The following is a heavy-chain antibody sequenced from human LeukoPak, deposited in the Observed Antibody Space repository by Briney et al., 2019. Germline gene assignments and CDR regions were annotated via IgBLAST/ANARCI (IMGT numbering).Heavy chain of an antibody. V-gene: IGHV3-48*01. D-gene: IGHD1-26*01. CDR3: ARDRIKSGSYYFDY. Sequence: GGSLRLSCTASAFTFSDYSMNWVRQAPGKGLEWVSYISGRSSTIYYADSVKGRFTISRDNAKNSMYLQMNSLRAEDTAVYYCARDRIKSGSYYFDYWGQGTLVTVSS. CDR1: AFTFSDYS. J-gene: IGHJ4*02. CDR2: ISGRSSTI.